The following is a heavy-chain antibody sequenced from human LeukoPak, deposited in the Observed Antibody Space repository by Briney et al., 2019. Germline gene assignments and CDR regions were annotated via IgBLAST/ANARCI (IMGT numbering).Heavy chain of an antibody. D-gene: IGHD2-15*01. CDR3: ARGLRIGVPDP. J-gene: IGHJ5*02. Sequence: GGSLRLSCAASGFTFDDYAMHWVRQAPGKGLEWVSGISWNSYSIGYADSVKGRFTVSRDNAKNSLYLQMNSLRAEDTAVYYCARGLRIGVPDPWGQGTLVTVSS. V-gene: IGHV3-9*01. CDR2: ISWNSYSI. CDR1: GFTFDDYA.